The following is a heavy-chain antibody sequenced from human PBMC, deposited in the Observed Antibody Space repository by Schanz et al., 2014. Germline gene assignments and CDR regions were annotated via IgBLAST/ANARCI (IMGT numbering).Heavy chain of an antibody. J-gene: IGHJ4*01. CDR3: AKSLESCPGGRWSRGYFDY. CDR1: GFIFGSSV. CDR2: ITGASDHI. D-gene: IGHD2-8*02. V-gene: IGHV3-23*01. Sequence: EVQLLESGGGLIQPGGSLRLSCAASGFIFGSSVMAWVRQAPGKGLEWVSGITGASDHIDYAESVKGRFTISRDNFKGALYLQMSSLRAEDAAVYYCAKSLESCPGGRWSRGYFDYWGRGTLVAVSS.